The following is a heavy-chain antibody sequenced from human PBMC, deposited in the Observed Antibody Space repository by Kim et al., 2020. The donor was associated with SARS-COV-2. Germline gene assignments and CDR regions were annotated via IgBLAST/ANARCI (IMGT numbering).Heavy chain of an antibody. V-gene: IGHV1-46*01. J-gene: IGHJ6*02. CDR1: GYTFTSYY. CDR3: ARDPVIVRGVRITALIYYGMDV. CDR2: INPSGGST. D-gene: IGHD3-10*01. Sequence: ASVKVSCKASGYTFTSYYMHWVRQAPGQGLEWMGIINPSGGSTSYAQKFQGRVTMTRDTSTSTVYMELSSLRSEDTAVYYCARDPVIVRGVRITALIYYGMDVWGQGTTVTVSS.